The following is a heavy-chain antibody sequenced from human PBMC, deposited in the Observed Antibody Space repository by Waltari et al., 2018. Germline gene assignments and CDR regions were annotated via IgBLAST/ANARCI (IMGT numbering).Heavy chain of an antibody. D-gene: IGHD6-19*01. Sequence: QVQLQESGPGLVKPSETLSLPCAVPGYSISSGSYWGWIRQPPGKGLEWIGSIYHSGSTYYNPSLKSRVTISVDTSKNQFSLKLSSVTAADTAVYYCAREAKWAVAGTAGFGDYWGQGTLVTVSS. CDR1: GYSISSGSY. V-gene: IGHV4-38-2*02. J-gene: IGHJ4*02. CDR3: AREAKWAVAGTAGFGDY. CDR2: IYHSGST.